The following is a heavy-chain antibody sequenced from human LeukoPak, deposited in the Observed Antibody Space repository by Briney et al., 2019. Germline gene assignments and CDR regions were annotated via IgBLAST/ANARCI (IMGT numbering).Heavy chain of an antibody. Sequence: ASVKVSCKASGYTFTSYYMHWVRQAPGQRLEWMGWINAGNGNTKYSQKFQGRVTITRDTSASTAYMELSSLRSEDTAVYYCARAVRFLEWFFDYWGQGTLVTVSS. CDR2: INAGNGNT. CDR1: GYTFTSYY. V-gene: IGHV1-3*01. D-gene: IGHD3-3*01. J-gene: IGHJ4*02. CDR3: ARAVRFLEWFFDY.